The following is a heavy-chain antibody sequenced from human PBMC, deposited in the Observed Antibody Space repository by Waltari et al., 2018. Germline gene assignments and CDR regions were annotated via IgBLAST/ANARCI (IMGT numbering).Heavy chain of an antibody. CDR2: VHRTGRT. CDR1: GDSMSGSDF. D-gene: IGHD2-15*01. CDR3: ARDRGRGLYLDS. Sequence: QLQLHQSGPGLVKPSESLSLTCVVSGDSMSGSDFWSWVRQSPRKGLEWIGQVHRTGRTNYNPSLAGRVTVSIDTPNKQFSLTVSSPTAADTAIYYCARDRGRGLYLDSWGQGTLVTVSP. J-gene: IGHJ4*02. V-gene: IGHV4-4*02.